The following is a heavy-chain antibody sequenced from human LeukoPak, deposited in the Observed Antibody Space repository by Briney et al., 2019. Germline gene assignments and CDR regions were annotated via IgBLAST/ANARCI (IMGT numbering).Heavy chain of an antibody. V-gene: IGHV4-59*01. D-gene: IGHD3-3*01. J-gene: IGHJ4*02. Sequence: SESLSLTCTVSGGSISSYYWSWLRQPPGKGLEWIGYMYYSGSTNYNPSLKSRVTISVDTSKNQFSLKLSSVTAADTAVYYCARARYYDFWSGYLNNYFDYWGQGTLVTVSS. CDR1: GGSISSYY. CDR2: MYYSGST. CDR3: ARARYYDFWSGYLNNYFDY.